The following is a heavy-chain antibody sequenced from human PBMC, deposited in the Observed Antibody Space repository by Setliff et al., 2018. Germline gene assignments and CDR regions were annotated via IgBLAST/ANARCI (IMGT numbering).Heavy chain of an antibody. CDR3: ARSYYNFWSGYYRVNWFNP. CDR1: GGSISSYY. V-gene: IGHV4-4*07. Sequence: TLSLTCTVSGGSISSYYWSWIRQPAGKGLEWIGRIYTSGSTNYNPSLKSRVTMSVDTSKNQFSLKLSSVTAADTAVYYCARSYYNFWSGYYRVNWFNPWGQGTLVTVSS. CDR2: IYTSGST. J-gene: IGHJ5*02. D-gene: IGHD3-3*01.